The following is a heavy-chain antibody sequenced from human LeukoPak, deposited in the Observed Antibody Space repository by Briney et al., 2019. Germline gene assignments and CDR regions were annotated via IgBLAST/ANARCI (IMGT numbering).Heavy chain of an antibody. V-gene: IGHV3-74*01. J-gene: IGHJ4*02. CDR3: ARVVDTHFDY. Sequence: PGGSLRLSCAASGFTFSTYTMNWVRPAPGKGLEWVSRIKSDGSTTTYADSVKGRFTISRDNAKNTLYLQMNSLRAEDTAVYYCARVVDTHFDYWGQGTLVTVSS. CDR2: IKSDGSTT. CDR1: GFTFSTYT. D-gene: IGHD5-18*01.